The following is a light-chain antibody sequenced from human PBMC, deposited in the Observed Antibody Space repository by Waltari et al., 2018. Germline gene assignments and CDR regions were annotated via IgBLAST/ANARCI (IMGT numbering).Light chain of an antibody. V-gene: IGKV1-8*01. Sequence: AIRMTQSPSSFSASTGDRVTITCRASQGISSYLAWYQQKPGKAPKLLIYAASTLQSGVPSRFSGSGSGTDFTLTISCLQSEDFATYYCQQYYSYPPCTFGPGTKVDIK. J-gene: IGKJ3*01. CDR2: AAS. CDR3: QQYYSYPPCT. CDR1: QGISSY.